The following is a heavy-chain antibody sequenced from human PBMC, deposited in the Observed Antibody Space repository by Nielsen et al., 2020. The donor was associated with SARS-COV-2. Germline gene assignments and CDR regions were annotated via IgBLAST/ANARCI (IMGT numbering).Heavy chain of an antibody. J-gene: IGHJ4*02. V-gene: IGHV3-53*01. CDR3: AKGGGGVYAS. Sequence: GGSLRLSCAASGFIVSSNSMSWVRQAPGKGLEWLSVIYDSGITYYADSVKGRFIISRDNSKNTLYLQMNSLRAEDTAVYYCAKGGGGVYASWGQGTQVTVSS. CDR1: GFIVSSNS. CDR2: IYDSGIT. D-gene: IGHD2-8*02.